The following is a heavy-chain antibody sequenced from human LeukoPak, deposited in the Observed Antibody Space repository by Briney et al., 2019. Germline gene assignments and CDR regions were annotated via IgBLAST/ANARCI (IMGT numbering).Heavy chain of an antibody. J-gene: IGHJ3*01. V-gene: IGHV3-48*01. CDR2: IVSTSHVT. CDR3: AREDDDWGPNTFDL. CDR1: GFTFSSYW. Sequence: PGGSLRLSCAASGFTFSSYWMHWVRQAPGKGPEWLSYIVSTSHVTIYADSVMGRFTISRDNAKNSVSLQMDSLRSDDTAVYYCAREDDDWGPNTFDLWGPGTMVTVS. D-gene: IGHD7-27*01.